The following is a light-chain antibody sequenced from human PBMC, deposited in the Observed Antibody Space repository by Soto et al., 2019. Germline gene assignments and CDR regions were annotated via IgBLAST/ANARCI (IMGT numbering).Light chain of an antibody. J-gene: IGKJ1*01. V-gene: IGKV3-20*01. CDR3: QQYGDLPWT. CDR2: GAS. Sequence: EIVITHSPVTLSSXXGEIATLSCRASQSVSSNYLAWYQQKPGQAPRLLIYGASSRATGIPDRFSGSGSGTDFTLTINRLEPEDFAVYYCQQYGDLPWTFGQGTKVDIK. CDR1: QSVSSNY.